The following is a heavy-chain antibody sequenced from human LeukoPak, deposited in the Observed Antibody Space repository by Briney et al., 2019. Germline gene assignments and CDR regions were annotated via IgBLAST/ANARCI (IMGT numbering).Heavy chain of an antibody. CDR1: GFTFSSYE. CDR2: ISSSGSTI. Sequence: GGSLRLSCAASGFTFSSYEMNWVRQAPGKGLEWVSYISSSGSTIYYADSVKGRFTISSDNAKNSLYLQMNSLRAEDTAVYYCARDPAGYCSGGSCFDYWGQGTLVTVSS. J-gene: IGHJ4*02. CDR3: ARDPAGYCSGGSCFDY. V-gene: IGHV3-48*03. D-gene: IGHD2-15*01.